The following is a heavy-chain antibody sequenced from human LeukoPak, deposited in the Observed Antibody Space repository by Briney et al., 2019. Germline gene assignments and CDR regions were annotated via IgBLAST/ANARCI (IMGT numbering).Heavy chain of an antibody. J-gene: IGHJ4*02. D-gene: IGHD6-6*01. CDR2: MNPNSGNT. V-gene: IGHV1-8*01. CDR3: ARASSRTFDY. Sequence: ASVKVSCKASGYTFTSYDINWVRQATGQGLEWMGWMNPNSGNTGYAQKFQGRVTMTRNTSTGTVYMELSSLTSEDTAVYYCARASSRTFDYWGQGTLVTVSS. CDR1: GYTFTSYD.